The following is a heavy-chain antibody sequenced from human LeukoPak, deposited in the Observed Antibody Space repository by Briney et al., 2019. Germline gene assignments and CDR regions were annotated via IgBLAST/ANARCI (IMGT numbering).Heavy chain of an antibody. D-gene: IGHD3-22*01. V-gene: IGHV3-30*04. J-gene: IGHJ4*02. CDR1: GFTFSSYA. CDR3: ARNGPYYYDSSGYRGPGPADY. CDR2: ISYDGRNK. Sequence: PGGSLRLSCAASGFTFSSYAMHWVRQTPGKGLEWVAVISYDGRNKYYTDSVKGRFPISRDNSKNALYLQMNSLRAEDTAVYYCARNGPYYYDSSGYRGPGPADYWDQGTLVTVSS.